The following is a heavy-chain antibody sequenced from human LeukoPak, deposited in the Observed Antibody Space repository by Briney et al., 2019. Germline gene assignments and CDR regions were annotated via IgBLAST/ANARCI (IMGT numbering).Heavy chain of an antibody. CDR1: GFTFSNYA. V-gene: IGHV3-23*01. J-gene: IGHJ2*01. D-gene: IGHD3-22*01. CDR3: AKTGYYYDRGDYYYDRSRYFDL. CDR2: LSDSGVYT. Sequence: PGGSLRLSCAASGFTFSNYAMTWVRQAPGKGLEWVSILSDSGVYTYYADSVKGRFTISRDNSNNMLYLQMNSLRAEDTAVYYCAKTGYYYDRGDYYYDRSRYFDLWGRGTLVTVSS.